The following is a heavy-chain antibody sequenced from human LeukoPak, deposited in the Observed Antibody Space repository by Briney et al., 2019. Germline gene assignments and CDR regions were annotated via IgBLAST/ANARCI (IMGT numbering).Heavy chain of an antibody. Sequence: GASVKVSCKASGYTFTSYDINWVRQATGQGLEWMGWMNPNSGNTGYAQKFQGRVTMTRNSPITTAYMELSSLRSEDTAVYYCARRHGRCSDGSCYYPDYWGQGTLVTVSS. J-gene: IGHJ4*02. D-gene: IGHD2-15*01. CDR3: ARRHGRCSDGSCYYPDY. CDR1: GYTFTSYD. V-gene: IGHV1-8*01. CDR2: MNPNSGNT.